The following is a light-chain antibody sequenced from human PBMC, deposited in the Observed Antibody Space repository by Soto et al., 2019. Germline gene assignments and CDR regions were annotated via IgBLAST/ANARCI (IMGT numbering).Light chain of an antibody. CDR2: AAS. CDR3: QQSDSTLYT. J-gene: IGKJ2*01. CDR1: QSISSY. Sequence: DIQMTQSPSSLSASVGDRVTITCRASQSISSYLNWYQQKPGKAPKLLIYAASSLQSGVPSRFSGSGSGTDFTLTISSLQPEDFETYYCQQSDSTLYTVGQGTKLEIK. V-gene: IGKV1-39*01.